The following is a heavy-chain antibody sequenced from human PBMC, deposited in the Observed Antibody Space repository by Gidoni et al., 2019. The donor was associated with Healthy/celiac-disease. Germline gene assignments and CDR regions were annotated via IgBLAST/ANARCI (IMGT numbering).Heavy chain of an antibody. CDR3: AKGGIAVAGDLYDAFDI. D-gene: IGHD6-19*01. Sequence: QVQLVESGGGVVQPGRSLRLSCSASGFTFSRYGMHWVRQAPGKGLEWVAVISYDGSNKYYADSVKGRFTISRDNSKNTLYLQMNSLRAEDTAVYYCAKGGIAVAGDLYDAFDIWGQGTMVTVSS. J-gene: IGHJ3*02. CDR1: GFTFSRYG. CDR2: ISYDGSNK. V-gene: IGHV3-30*18.